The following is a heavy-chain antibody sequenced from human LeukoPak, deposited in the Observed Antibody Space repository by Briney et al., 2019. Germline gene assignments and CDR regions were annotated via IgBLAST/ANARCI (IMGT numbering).Heavy chain of an antibody. D-gene: IGHD3-10*01. Sequence: SETLSLTCAVYGGSFSGYYWSWIRQPPGKGLEWIGEINHSGSTNYNPSLKSRVTISVDTSKNQFSLKLSSVTAADTAVYYCARGVLLWFGEGFPLDYWGQGTLVTVAP. J-gene: IGHJ4*02. CDR1: GGSFSGYY. CDR2: INHSGST. V-gene: IGHV4-34*01. CDR3: ARGVLLWFGEGFPLDY.